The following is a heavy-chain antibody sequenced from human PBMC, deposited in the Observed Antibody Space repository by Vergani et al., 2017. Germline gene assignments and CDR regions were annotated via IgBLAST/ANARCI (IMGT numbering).Heavy chain of an antibody. Sequence: EVQLVESGGGLVQPGGSLRLSCAASGFTFGDYAMTWVRQAPGKGLEWVSYISSSGSTIYYADSVKGRFTISRDNAKNSLYLQMNSLRAEDTAVYYCARALYGSGSYYIDYWGQGTLVTVSS. CDR1: GFTFGDYA. D-gene: IGHD3-10*01. CDR2: ISSSGSTI. J-gene: IGHJ4*02. CDR3: ARALYGSGSYYIDY. V-gene: IGHV3-48*03.